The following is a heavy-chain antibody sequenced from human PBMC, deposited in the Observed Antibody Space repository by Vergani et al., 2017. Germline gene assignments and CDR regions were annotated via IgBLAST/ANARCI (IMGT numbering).Heavy chain of an antibody. Sequence: QVQLQESGPGLVKPSETLTLTCDVSDSSIMTNPYWGWFRQSPGKGLEWIVCIHHSGDTHYNSSLKSRVSISIVSSSKFSLSLTSVTAADTAIYYCARNRGSGGFFTSSYFYVMDVWGHGTTVTVSS. V-gene: IGHV4-38-2*01. CDR3: ARNRGSGGFFTSSYFYVMDV. CDR1: DSSIMTNPY. CDR2: IHHSGDT. J-gene: IGHJ6*02. D-gene: IGHD3-10*01.